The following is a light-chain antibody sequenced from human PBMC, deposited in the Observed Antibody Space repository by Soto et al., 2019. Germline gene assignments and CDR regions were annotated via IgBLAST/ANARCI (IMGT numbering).Light chain of an antibody. CDR2: GAS. J-gene: IGKJ1*01. CDR3: QQYNNWPRT. V-gene: IGKV3-15*01. CDR1: QSVSSN. Sequence: EIVMTQSPATLSVSPGERATLSCRASQSVSSNLAWYQQKFGQAPRLLIYGASTGATGLPARFSGSASGSDFTLTISGLQSEDAAIYYCQQYNNWPRTFGQGTKVDI.